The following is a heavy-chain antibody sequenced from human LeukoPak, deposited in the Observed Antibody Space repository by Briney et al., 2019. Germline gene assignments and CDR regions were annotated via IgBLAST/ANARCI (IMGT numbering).Heavy chain of an antibody. J-gene: IGHJ5*02. CDR1: GYSFTSYG. Sequence: GESLKISCKGSGYSFTSYGIGWVRQMPGKGLEWMGIIYPGDSDTRYSPSFQGQVTISADKSISTAYLQWSSLKASDTAMYYCARHRAYYYDSSGYSEFDPWGQGTLVTVSS. D-gene: IGHD3-22*01. V-gene: IGHV5-51*01. CDR3: ARHRAYYYDSSGYSEFDP. CDR2: IYPGDSDT.